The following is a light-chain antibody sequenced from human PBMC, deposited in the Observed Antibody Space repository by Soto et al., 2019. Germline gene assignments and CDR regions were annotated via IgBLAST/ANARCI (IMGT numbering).Light chain of an antibody. CDR3: QQYQIDWT. CDR1: QRVTTG. Sequence: DIQMTQSPSPLSASVGDRVSITCRASQRVTTGLAWYQQKPGKAPTLLIYDASSLQSGVPSRFSGSGSGTEFTLTISSLQPDDFATYYCQQYQIDWTFGQGTKVEIK. J-gene: IGKJ1*01. V-gene: IGKV1-5*01. CDR2: DAS.